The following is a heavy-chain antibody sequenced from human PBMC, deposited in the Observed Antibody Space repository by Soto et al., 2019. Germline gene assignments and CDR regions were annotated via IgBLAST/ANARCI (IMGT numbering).Heavy chain of an antibody. V-gene: IGHV3-30*18. CDR3: AQDLVVFVISYYGLEV. CDR1: GYTFSSYA. D-gene: IGHD2-2*01. J-gene: IGHJ6*02. CDR2: ISYDGGNK. Sequence: QVQLVESGGGVVQPGRSLRLSCSASGYTFSSYAMHWVRQAPGKGLEWVAAISYDGGNKYYADSLMGRFTISRDNSKTTLYLQMNSLRAEDTAVYYCAQDLVVFVISYYGLEVWGPGTTVTVSS.